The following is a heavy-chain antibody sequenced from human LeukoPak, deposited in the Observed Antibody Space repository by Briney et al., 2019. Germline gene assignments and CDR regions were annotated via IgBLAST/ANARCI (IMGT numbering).Heavy chain of an antibody. Sequence: PGGSLRLSCTASGLTLSNYWMSWVRQAPGKGLEWVANIKQDGSEKNYVDSVKGRFTISRDNAKNSLYLQMNSLRAEDTAVYYCARHRLGSGILADYWGQGTLVTVSS. CDR3: ARHRLGSGILADY. CDR1: GLTLSNYW. CDR2: IKQDGSEK. D-gene: IGHD3-10*01. J-gene: IGHJ4*02. V-gene: IGHV3-7*01.